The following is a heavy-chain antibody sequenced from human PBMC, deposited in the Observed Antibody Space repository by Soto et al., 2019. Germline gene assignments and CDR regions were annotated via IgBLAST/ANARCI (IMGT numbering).Heavy chain of an antibody. J-gene: IGHJ4*02. V-gene: IGHV3-66*01. CDR3: AKSRVFIGAIVTLLDS. CDR1: GFTVSSNY. CDR2: IYRGGST. Sequence: GGSLRLSCAASGFTVSSNYMSWVRQAPGKGLEWVSVIYRGGSTYFADSVKGRFTISRDNSKNTLYLQMNSLRADDTALYFCAKSRVFIGAIVTLLDSWGQGTQVTVSS. D-gene: IGHD3-16*02.